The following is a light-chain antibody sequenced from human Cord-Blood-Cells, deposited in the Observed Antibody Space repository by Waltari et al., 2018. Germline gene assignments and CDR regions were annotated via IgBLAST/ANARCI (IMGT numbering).Light chain of an antibody. CDR1: SGDVGGYNY. CDR3: SSYTSSSTVV. J-gene: IGLJ2*01. V-gene: IGLV2-14*01. CDR2: DVS. Sequence: QSALTQPASVPGSPGQSITISCTGTSGDVGGYNYVSWYQQHPGKAPKLRIYDVSNRPSGVSNRFSGSKSGNTASLTISGLQAEDEADYYCSSYTSSSTVVFGGGTKLTVL.